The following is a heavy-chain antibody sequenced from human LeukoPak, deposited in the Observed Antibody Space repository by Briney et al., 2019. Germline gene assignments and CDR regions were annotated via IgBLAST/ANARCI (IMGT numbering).Heavy chain of an antibody. J-gene: IGHJ4*02. CDR3: ARGPYGAEEIDY. CDR2: INHSGST. V-gene: IGHV4-34*01. D-gene: IGHD4-17*01. Sequence: KPSETLSLTCAVYGGSFSGYYWSWIRQPPGKGLEWIGEINHSGSTNYNPSLKSRVTISVDTSKNQFSLKLSYVTAADTAVYYCARGPYGAEEIDYWGQGTLVTVSS. CDR1: GGSFSGYY.